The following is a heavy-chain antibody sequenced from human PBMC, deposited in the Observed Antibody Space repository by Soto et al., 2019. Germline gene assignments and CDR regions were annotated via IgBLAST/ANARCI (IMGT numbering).Heavy chain of an antibody. CDR2: IYYSGST. J-gene: IGHJ3*02. CDR3: ATDQSSWPDEAFDI. CDR1: GGSISSSSYY. Sequence: SETLSLTCTVSGGSISSSSYYWGWIRQPPGKGLEWIGSIYYSGSTYYNPSLKSRVTISVDTSKNQFSLKLSSVTAADTAVYYCATDQSSWPDEAFDIWGQGTMVTVSS. D-gene: IGHD6-13*01. V-gene: IGHV4-39*02.